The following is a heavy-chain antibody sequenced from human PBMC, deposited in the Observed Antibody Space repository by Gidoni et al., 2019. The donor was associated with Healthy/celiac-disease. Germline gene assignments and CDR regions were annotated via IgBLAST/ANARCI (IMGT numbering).Heavy chain of an antibody. Sequence: EVQLLESGGGLVQPGGSLRLSCAPSGFTFSSYAMSWVRQAPGKGLEWVSAISGSGGSTYYADFVKGRFTSSRDNSKNTLYLQMNSLRAEDTAVYYCAKEEVVTAIPFDLWGRGTLVTVSS. J-gene: IGHJ2*01. CDR3: AKEEVVTAIPFDL. V-gene: IGHV3-23*01. CDR1: GFTFSSYA. CDR2: ISGSGGST. D-gene: IGHD2-21*02.